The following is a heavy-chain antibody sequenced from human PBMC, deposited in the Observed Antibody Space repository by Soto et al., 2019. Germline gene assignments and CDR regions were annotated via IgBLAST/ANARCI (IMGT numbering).Heavy chain of an antibody. D-gene: IGHD2-15*01. CDR1: GGTFSSYA. V-gene: IGHV1-69*01. CDR3: ASDCSGGSCYREFDY. Sequence: QVPLVQSGAEVKKPGSSVKVSCKASGGTFSSYAITWVRQAPGQGLEWVGGVIPIFGTANYAPKFQGRVTITADESTSTAYMELSSLRSEDTAVYYCASDCSGGSCYREFDYWGQGTLVTVSS. J-gene: IGHJ4*02. CDR2: VIPIFGTA.